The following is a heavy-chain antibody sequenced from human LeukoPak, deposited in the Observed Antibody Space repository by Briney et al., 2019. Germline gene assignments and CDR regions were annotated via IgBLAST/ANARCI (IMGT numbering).Heavy chain of an antibody. CDR3: AGGPPYSSSWYFFDY. V-gene: IGHV3-74*01. Sequence: GGSLRLSCAASGFTFSSHWMHWVRQAPGKGLVWVSHINTDGSITTYADSVKGRFTISRDNAKNTLSLQMNSLRAEDTAVYYCAGGPPYSSSWYFFDYWGQGTLVTVSS. CDR1: GFTFSSHW. CDR2: INTDGSIT. D-gene: IGHD6-13*01. J-gene: IGHJ4*02.